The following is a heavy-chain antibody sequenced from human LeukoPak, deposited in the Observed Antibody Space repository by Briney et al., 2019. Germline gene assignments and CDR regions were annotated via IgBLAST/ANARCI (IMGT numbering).Heavy chain of an antibody. J-gene: IGHJ4*02. CDR2: IGTRSTSM. CDR1: GFTTFSTYS. V-gene: IGHV3-21*01. CDR3: AREGGGDYGEGFDY. D-gene: IGHD4/OR15-4a*01. Sequence: GGSLRLSCAASGFTTFSTYSSNWVRQAPGKGLEWVSFIGTRSTSMDYADSVRGRFSISRDNAKNSRYLQMNSRRAEDTAVYYCAREGGGDYGEGFDYWGQGTLVTVS.